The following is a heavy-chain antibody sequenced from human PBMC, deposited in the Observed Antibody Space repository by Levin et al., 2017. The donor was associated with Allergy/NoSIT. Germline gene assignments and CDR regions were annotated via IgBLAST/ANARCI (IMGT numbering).Heavy chain of an antibody. J-gene: IGHJ5*02. D-gene: IGHD4-17*01. Sequence: GESLKISCAASGFTFSSYAMHWVRQAPGKGLEYVSAISINGDATYYADSVKGRFTISRDNSKNTLYLQMDSLRAEDMAVYYCTREWTVWTFDPWGQGTLVTVSS. CDR2: ISINGDAT. CDR1: GFTFSSYA. CDR3: TREWTVWTFDP. V-gene: IGHV3-64*02.